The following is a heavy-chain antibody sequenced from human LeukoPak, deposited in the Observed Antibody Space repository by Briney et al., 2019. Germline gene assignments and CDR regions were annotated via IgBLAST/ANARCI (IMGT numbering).Heavy chain of an antibody. CDR3: ARGYSSAWNDPFDY. CDR2: ISYDGSNK. Sequence: GRSLRLSCAASGFTLSSYSMHWVRQAPGRGLEWVAVISYDGSNKYYADSVKGRFTISRDHSKNTLYLQMNSLRGEDTAVYYCARGYSSAWNDPFDYWGQGTLVSVSS. CDR1: GFTLSSYS. J-gene: IGHJ4*02. D-gene: IGHD6-19*01. V-gene: IGHV3-30*04.